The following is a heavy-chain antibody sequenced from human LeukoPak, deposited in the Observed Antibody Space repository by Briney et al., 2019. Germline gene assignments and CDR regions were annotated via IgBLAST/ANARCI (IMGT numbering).Heavy chain of an antibody. V-gene: IGHV3-30*02. CDR2: IRYDGSNK. Sequence: GGSLRLSCAASGFTFSNYGMHWVRQAPGKGLEWVAFIRYDGSNKYYADSVKGRFTISRDNSKNRLYLQMNSLRAEDTAVYYCAKDSGLAYCGGGCYSRDYWGQGTLVTVSS. CDR3: AKDSGLAYCGGGCYSRDY. J-gene: IGHJ4*02. D-gene: IGHD2-21*02. CDR1: GFTFSNYG.